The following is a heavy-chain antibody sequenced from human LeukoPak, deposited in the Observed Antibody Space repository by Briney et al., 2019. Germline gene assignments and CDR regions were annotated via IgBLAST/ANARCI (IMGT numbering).Heavy chain of an antibody. Sequence: PSQTLSLTCAVSGGSISSGGYSWSWIRQPPGKGLEWIGYIYHSGSTYYNPSLKSRVTISVDRSKNQFSLKLSSVTAADTAVYYCARANGPVSIGRFDPWGQGTLVTVSS. V-gene: IGHV4-30-2*01. J-gene: IGHJ5*02. D-gene: IGHD3-10*01. CDR1: GGSISSGGYS. CDR3: ARANGPVSIGRFDP. CDR2: IYHSGST.